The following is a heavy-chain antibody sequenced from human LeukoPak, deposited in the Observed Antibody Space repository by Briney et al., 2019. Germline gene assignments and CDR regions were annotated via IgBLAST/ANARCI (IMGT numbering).Heavy chain of an antibody. Sequence: GESLQISCNGSGYMFTTYWIGWVRQMPGKGLECMGIIYPGDSDTRYSPSFQGQVTISVDESINTAYLQWSSLKASDSAMYYCARRASLGAFDIWGQGTMVTVSS. J-gene: IGHJ3*02. D-gene: IGHD1-26*01. CDR1: GYMFTTYW. V-gene: IGHV5-51*01. CDR2: IYPGDSDT. CDR3: ARRASLGAFDI.